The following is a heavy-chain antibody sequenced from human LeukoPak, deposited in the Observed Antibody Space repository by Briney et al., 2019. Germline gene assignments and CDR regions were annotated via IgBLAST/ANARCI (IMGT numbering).Heavy chain of an antibody. CDR1: GFTFSDYW. D-gene: IGHD6-13*01. Sequence: GGSLRLSCTASGFTFSDYWMSWVRQAPGKGLEWVANIKQDGIETYYVDSVKGRFTISRDNAKNSLFLQMNSLRAEDTAVYYCVRVEGRSSCPDYWGQGTLVTVSS. CDR2: IKQDGIET. V-gene: IGHV3-7*01. J-gene: IGHJ4*02. CDR3: VRVEGRSSCPDY.